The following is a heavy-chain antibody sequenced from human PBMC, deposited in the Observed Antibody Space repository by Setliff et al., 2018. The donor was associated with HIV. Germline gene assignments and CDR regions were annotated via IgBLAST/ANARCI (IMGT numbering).Heavy chain of an antibody. J-gene: IGHJ6*03. Sequence: SETLSLTCTVAGGSVGSYYWNWIRQSAGKGLEWIGRMPSSGSTNYNRSLKSRVTVSLDTFTNQISLKMKSGTAADTAVFYCARDAGKGNWSGGRGVGFNYYYYLDVWGKGTTVTVSS. CDR1: GGSVGSYY. V-gene: IGHV4-4*07. CDR2: MPSSGST. CDR3: ARDAGKGNWSGGRGVGFNYYYYLDV. D-gene: IGHD2-15*01.